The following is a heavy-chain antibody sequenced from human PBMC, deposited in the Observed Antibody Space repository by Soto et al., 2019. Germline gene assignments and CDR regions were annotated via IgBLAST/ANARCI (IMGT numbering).Heavy chain of an antibody. CDR3: AKGRYDFWSPYYFDS. CDR1: GLNFDDFA. CDR2: ITWNSRVL. V-gene: IGHV3-9*01. Sequence: PGGSLRLSCVGTGLNFDDFAMHWVRQAPGKGLEWVSGITWNSRVLAYADSVKGRFTISRDNARNSLYLQMGSLRDEDTALYYCAKGRYDFWSPYYFDSWGQGTLVTSPQ. J-gene: IGHJ4*02. D-gene: IGHD3-3*01.